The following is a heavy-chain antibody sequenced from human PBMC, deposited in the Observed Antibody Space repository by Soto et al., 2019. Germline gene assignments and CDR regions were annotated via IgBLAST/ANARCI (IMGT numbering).Heavy chain of an antibody. CDR2: IYYRGST. V-gene: IGHV4-61*01. J-gene: IGHJ4*02. CDR1: GDSVSSGTYY. CDR3: ARGLDYVGFDY. D-gene: IGHD4-17*01. Sequence: VSGDSVSSGTYYWSWIRQPPGKGLEWIGYIYYRGSTNYNPSLKSRVTISIDTSRNQFSLKVSSVTAADTAVYYCARGLDYVGFDYWGQGTLVTVSS.